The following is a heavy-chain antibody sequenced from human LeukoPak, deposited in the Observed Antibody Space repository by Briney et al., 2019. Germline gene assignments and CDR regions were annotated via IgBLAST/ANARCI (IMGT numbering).Heavy chain of an antibody. Sequence: PGGSLRLSCAASGSTFSSYWMNWARQAPGKGLEWVASINHNGNVNYYVDSVKGRFTISRDNAKNSLYLQMNSLRAEDTAVYYCARGAYYYEDWGQGTLVTVSS. D-gene: IGHD3-22*01. V-gene: IGHV3-7*01. CDR2: INHNGNVN. CDR3: ARGAYYYED. J-gene: IGHJ4*02. CDR1: GSTFSSYW.